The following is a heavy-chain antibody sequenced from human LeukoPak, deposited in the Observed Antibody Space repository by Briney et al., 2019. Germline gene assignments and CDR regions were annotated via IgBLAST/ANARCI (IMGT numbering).Heavy chain of an antibody. V-gene: IGHV3-30*02. CDR3: AKVSLNMVNDAFDI. D-gene: IGHD4/OR15-4a*01. CDR1: GFIFSSYG. Sequence: GGSLRLSCAASGFIFSSYGMHWVRQAPDKGLEWVAFIRYDGSRKYYADSVKGRFTTSRDNSKNTLYVQMNSLRAEDTAMYYCAKVSLNMVNDAFDIWGQGTMVSVSS. J-gene: IGHJ3*02. CDR2: IRYDGSRK.